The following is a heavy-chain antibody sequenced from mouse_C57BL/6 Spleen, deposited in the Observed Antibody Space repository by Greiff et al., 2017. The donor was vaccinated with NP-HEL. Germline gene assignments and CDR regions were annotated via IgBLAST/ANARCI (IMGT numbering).Heavy chain of an antibody. Sequence: EVQLVESGGGLVKPGGSLKLSCAASGFTFSSYTMSWVRQTPEKRLEWVATISGGGGNTYYPDSVKGRFTISRDNAKNTLYLQMSSLRSEDTALYYCARQGDYYGSSSWFAYWGQGTLVTVSA. CDR1: GFTFSSYT. J-gene: IGHJ3*01. CDR3: ARQGDYYGSSSWFAY. D-gene: IGHD1-1*01. V-gene: IGHV5-9*01. CDR2: ISGGGGNT.